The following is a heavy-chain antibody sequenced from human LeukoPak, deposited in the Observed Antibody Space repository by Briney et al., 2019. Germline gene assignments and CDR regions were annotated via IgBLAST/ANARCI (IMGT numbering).Heavy chain of an antibody. D-gene: IGHD3-16*02. CDR1: GGSISSYY. CDR3: ARGTNPYDYVWGSYRVFDY. J-gene: IGHJ4*02. Sequence: SETLSLTCTVFGGSISSYYWSWIRQPPGKGLEWIGYISYSGSPNYNPSLKSRVTMSVDTSKNQFSLKLSSVTAADTAVYYCARGTNPYDYVWGSYRVFDYWGQGTLVTVSS. V-gene: IGHV4-59*12. CDR2: ISYSGSP.